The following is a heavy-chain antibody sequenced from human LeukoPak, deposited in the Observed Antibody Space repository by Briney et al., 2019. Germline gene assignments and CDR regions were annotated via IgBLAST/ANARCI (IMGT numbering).Heavy chain of an antibody. Sequence: SETLSLTCAVYGGSFSGYYWSWIRQPPGKGLEWIGEINHSGSTNYNPSLKSRVTISVDTSKNQFSLKLSSVTAADTAVYYCARGRGYVWGSYRYPPFDYWGQGTLVTVSS. V-gene: IGHV4-34*01. J-gene: IGHJ4*02. CDR2: INHSGST. CDR1: GGSFSGYY. D-gene: IGHD3-16*02. CDR3: ARGRGYVWGSYRYPPFDY.